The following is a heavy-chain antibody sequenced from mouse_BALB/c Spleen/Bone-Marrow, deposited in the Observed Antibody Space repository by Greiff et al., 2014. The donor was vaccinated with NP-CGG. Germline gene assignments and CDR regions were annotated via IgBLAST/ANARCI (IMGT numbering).Heavy chain of an antibody. CDR3: ARGGIYDGYSY. V-gene: IGHV1-7*01. J-gene: IGHJ3*01. D-gene: IGHD2-3*01. CDR1: GYTFTNYW. Sequence: VNLVESGAELAKPRASVKMSCKASGYTFTNYWMHWVKQRPGQGLEWIGYIDPSTGYTEYNQKFKDKATLTADKSSSTAYMQLSSLTSEDSAVYYCARGGIYDGYSYWGQGTLVTVSA. CDR2: IDPSTGYT.